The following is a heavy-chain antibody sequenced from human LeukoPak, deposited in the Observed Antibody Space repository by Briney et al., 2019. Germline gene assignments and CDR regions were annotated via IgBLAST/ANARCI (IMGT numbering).Heavy chain of an antibody. CDR1: GFTFNNYA. Sequence: GGSLRLSCAASGFTFNNYAMHWVRQAPGKGLEWVAVIWYDGSNKYYADSVKGRFTISRDNSKNTLYLQMNTLRAEDTAVYYCARNPGGDPADYFDYWGQGTLVTVSS. CDR3: ARNPGGDPADYFDY. CDR2: IWYDGSNK. V-gene: IGHV3-33*01. D-gene: IGHD1-14*01. J-gene: IGHJ4*02.